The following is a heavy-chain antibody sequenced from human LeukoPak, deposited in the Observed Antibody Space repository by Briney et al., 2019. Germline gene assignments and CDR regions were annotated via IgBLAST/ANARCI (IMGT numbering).Heavy chain of an antibody. V-gene: IGHV3-23*01. CDR2: ISGSGDNT. D-gene: IGHD3-22*01. Sequence: GGSLRLSCAASGFTFSSYGMSWVRQAPGKGLEWVSGISGSGDNTYYADSVRGRFTISRDNSKNTLYVQVNSLRTEDTAAYYCAKGSYYDSSGSFYFDYWGQGTLVTVSS. CDR1: GFTFSSYG. J-gene: IGHJ4*02. CDR3: AKGSYYDSSGSFYFDY.